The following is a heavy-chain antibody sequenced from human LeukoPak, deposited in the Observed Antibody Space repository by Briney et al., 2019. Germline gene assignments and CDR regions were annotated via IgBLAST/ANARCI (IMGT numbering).Heavy chain of an antibody. Sequence: GGSLRLSCAASGFTFSSYEMNWVRQAPGKGLEWVSYISSSGSTIYYADSVKGRFTISRDNAKNSLYLQMNSLRAEDTAVYYCPRTTVTTMDDAFDIWGQGTMVTVSS. CDR3: PRTTVTTMDDAFDI. V-gene: IGHV3-48*03. CDR1: GFTFSSYE. CDR2: ISSSGSTI. D-gene: IGHD4-17*01. J-gene: IGHJ3*02.